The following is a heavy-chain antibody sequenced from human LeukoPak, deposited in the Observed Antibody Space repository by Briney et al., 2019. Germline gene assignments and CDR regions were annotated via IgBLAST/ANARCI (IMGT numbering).Heavy chain of an antibody. D-gene: IGHD3-9*01. V-gene: IGHV4-30-2*01. CDR3: ARSYDILTGEWPTFDY. Sequence: SETLSLTCAVSGGSISSGGYSWSWIRQPPGKGLEWIGYIYHSGSTYYNPSLKSQVTISVDRSKNQFSLTLSSVTAADTAVYYRARSYDILTGEWPTFDYWGQGTLVTVSS. CDR2: IYHSGST. CDR1: GGSISSGGYS. J-gene: IGHJ4*02.